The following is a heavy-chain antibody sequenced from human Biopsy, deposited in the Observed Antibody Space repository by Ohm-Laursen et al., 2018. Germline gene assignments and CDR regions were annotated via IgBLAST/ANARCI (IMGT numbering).Heavy chain of an antibody. D-gene: IGHD4-23*01. CDR1: GGSISNNNYY. Sequence: GTPSLTCTVSGGSISNNNYYWGWIRQPPGKGLEWIGHISHTGYTSYKSSLKSRVTISLDTSRKHFSLRLTSLAAADTAVYYCARGSNEYGGLYFPHWDQGTLVTVSS. CDR3: ARGSNEYGGLYFPH. CDR2: ISHTGYT. J-gene: IGHJ1*01. V-gene: IGHV4-61*05.